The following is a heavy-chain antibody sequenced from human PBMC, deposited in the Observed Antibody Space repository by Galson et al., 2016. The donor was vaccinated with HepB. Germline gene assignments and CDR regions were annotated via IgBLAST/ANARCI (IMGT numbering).Heavy chain of an antibody. CDR2: IFWDDDQ. Sequence: PALVKPTQTLTLTCTFSGFSLTTSGVGVGWIRQPPGKALEWLALIFWDDDQRYSPSLKPRLTITKDTSKNQVVLAMANMDPVDTATYYCAQYTVIRGLVIKVPHWGQ. CDR1: GFSLTTSGVG. V-gene: IGHV2-5*02. D-gene: IGHD3-10*01. J-gene: IGHJ1*01. CDR3: AQYTVIRGLVIKVPH.